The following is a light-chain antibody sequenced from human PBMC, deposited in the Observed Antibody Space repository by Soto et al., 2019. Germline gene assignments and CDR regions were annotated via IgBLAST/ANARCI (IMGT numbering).Light chain of an antibody. Sequence: QSVLTQPRSVSGSPGQSVTISCTGTNRDVGGYNYVSWYQQHPGKAPKLMIYDVNKRPSGVPDRFSASKSGDTASLTISGLQAEDEADYYCCSYAGAYFYVFGTGTKVTVL. CDR3: CSYAGAYFYV. CDR1: NRDVGGYNY. V-gene: IGLV2-11*01. CDR2: DVN. J-gene: IGLJ1*01.